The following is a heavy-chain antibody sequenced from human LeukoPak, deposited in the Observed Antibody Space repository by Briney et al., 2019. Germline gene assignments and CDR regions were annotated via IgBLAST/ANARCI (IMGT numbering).Heavy chain of an antibody. CDR2: ISAYNGNT. Sequence: ASVKVSCKASGYTFTSYGISWVRQAPGQGLEWMGWISAYNGNTNYAQKLQGRVTMTTDTSTSTAYMELRSLRSDDTAVYYCARVGNFDDYYYYYMDVWGKGTTVTVSS. CDR3: ARVGNFDDYYYYYMDV. CDR1: GYTFTSYG. D-gene: IGHD3-9*01. J-gene: IGHJ6*03. V-gene: IGHV1-18*01.